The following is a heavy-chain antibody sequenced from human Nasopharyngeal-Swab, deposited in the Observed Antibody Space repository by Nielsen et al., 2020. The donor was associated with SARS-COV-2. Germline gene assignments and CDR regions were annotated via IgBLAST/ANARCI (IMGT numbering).Heavy chain of an antibody. CDR1: VGTFSSYA. CDR2: IIPIFGTP. J-gene: IGHJ4*02. CDR3: ARASDGSENYYYFDY. D-gene: IGHD3-10*01. Sequence: SVKVSCKASVGTFSSYAISWVRQAPGQGLEWMGGIIPIFGTPNYAQAFQGRVTISADESTSTAYMELSRLRSEDTAVYYCARASDGSENYYYFDYWGQGTLVTVSS. V-gene: IGHV1-69*13.